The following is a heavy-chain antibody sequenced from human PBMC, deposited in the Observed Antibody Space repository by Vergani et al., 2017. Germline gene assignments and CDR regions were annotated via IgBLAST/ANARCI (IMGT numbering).Heavy chain of an antibody. CDR2: IYYSGST. J-gene: IGHJ4*02. CDR3: TRGGLARRFDY. Sequence: QVQLQESGPGLVKPSQTLSLTCTVSGGPISSGGYYWIWIRQHPGKGLEWIGYIYYSGSTYYNPSLKSRVTISVDTSKNQFSLKLSSVTAADTAVYYCTRGGLARRFDYWGQGTLVTVSS. D-gene: IGHD3-16*01. CDR1: GGPISSGGYY. V-gene: IGHV4-31*03.